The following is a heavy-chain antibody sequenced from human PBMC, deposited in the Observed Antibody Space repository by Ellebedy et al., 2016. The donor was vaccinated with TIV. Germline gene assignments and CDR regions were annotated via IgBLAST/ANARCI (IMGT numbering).Heavy chain of an antibody. D-gene: IGHD6-13*01. CDR3: AFPGDTSSWYEEFDY. Sequence: PGGSLRLSCAASGFTFSSYSMNWVRQAPGKGLEWVASISSSSSYIYYADSVKGRFTISRDHAKNLLYLQMNSLVAEDTAVYYCAFPGDTSSWYEEFDYWGQGTLVTVSS. V-gene: IGHV3-21*01. CDR1: GFTFSSYS. CDR2: ISSSSSYI. J-gene: IGHJ4*02.